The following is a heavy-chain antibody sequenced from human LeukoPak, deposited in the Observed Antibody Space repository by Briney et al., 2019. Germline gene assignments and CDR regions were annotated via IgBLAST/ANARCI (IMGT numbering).Heavy chain of an antibody. CDR1: GFIFSNYA. Sequence: PGGSLRLSCAASGFIFSNYAMNWVRQAPGKGLEWVSSISSSSSYIYYADSVKGRFTISRDNAKNSLYLQMNSLRAEDTAVYYCAKDRSYQLLSGPDYWGQGTLVTVSS. J-gene: IGHJ4*02. CDR2: ISSSSSYI. V-gene: IGHV3-21*01. D-gene: IGHD2-2*01. CDR3: AKDRSYQLLSGPDY.